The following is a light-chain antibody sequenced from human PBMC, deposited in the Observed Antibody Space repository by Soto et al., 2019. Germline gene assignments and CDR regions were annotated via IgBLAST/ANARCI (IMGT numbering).Light chain of an antibody. V-gene: IGKV3-20*01. CDR1: HSVTSNY. J-gene: IGKJ1*01. CDR2: AAS. Sequence: EIVLTQSPGTLSLSPGERATLSCRAGHSVTSNYLAWYQQKPGQAPRLLIYAASGRASGIPDRFSGSGSGTDFILTISRLEPEDFAVYYCHQYGSSPQTFGQGTRVDI. CDR3: HQYGSSPQT.